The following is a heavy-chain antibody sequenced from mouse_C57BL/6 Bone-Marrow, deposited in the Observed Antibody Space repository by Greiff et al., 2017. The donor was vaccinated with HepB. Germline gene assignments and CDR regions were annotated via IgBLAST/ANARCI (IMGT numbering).Heavy chain of an antibody. CDR3: ARASTVVAPYYFDY. D-gene: IGHD1-1*01. V-gene: IGHV5-4*03. Sequence: EVKLVESGGGLVKPGGSLKLSCAASGFTFSSYAMSWVRQTPEKRLEWVATISDGGSYTYYPDNVKGRFTISRDNAKNNLYLQMSHLKSEDTAMYYCARASTVVAPYYFDYWGQGTTLTVSS. CDR2: ISDGGSYT. J-gene: IGHJ2*01. CDR1: GFTFSSYA.